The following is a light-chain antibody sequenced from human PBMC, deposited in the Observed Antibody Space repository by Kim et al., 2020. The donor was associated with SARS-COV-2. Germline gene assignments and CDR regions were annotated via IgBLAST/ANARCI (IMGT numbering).Light chain of an antibody. CDR2: GNN. Sequence: ALDKTVRITCQGDNLRDNYATWYQQKPGQAPVLVIYGNNNRPSGIPDRFSGSSSGNTASLTITGAQAEDEADYYCNSRDSSSNHVLFGGGTQLTVL. V-gene: IGLV3-19*01. CDR3: NSRDSSSNHVL. J-gene: IGLJ2*01. CDR1: NLRDNY.